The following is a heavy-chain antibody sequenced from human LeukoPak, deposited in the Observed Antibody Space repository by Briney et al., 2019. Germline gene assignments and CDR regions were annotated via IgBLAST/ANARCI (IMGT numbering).Heavy chain of an antibody. V-gene: IGHV3-21*01. Sequence: PGGSLRLSCAAYGFTFSSNSMRWDRQAPGKGREWVSSISSIRSYIYYATSVTGRFPISRDNAKNSLYLQMNSLRAEHTAVYYCARGQDSSGYNLWGQGTLLTVSS. J-gene: IGHJ4*02. D-gene: IGHD3-22*01. CDR3: ARGQDSSGYNL. CDR1: GFTFSSNS. CDR2: ISSIRSYI.